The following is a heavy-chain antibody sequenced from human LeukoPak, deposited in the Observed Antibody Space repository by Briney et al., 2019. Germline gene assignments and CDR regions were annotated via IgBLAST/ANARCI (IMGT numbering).Heavy chain of an antibody. Sequence: GGSLRLSCAASGFTFSSYWMSWVRQAPGKGLEWVANIKQDGSEKYYVDSVKGRFTISRDNAKNSLYLQMNSLRAEDTALYHCARADPANYYDSSVAFDIWGQGTMVTVSS. CDR1: GFTFSSYW. CDR3: ARADPANYYDSSVAFDI. V-gene: IGHV3-7*03. CDR2: IKQDGSEK. D-gene: IGHD3-22*01. J-gene: IGHJ3*02.